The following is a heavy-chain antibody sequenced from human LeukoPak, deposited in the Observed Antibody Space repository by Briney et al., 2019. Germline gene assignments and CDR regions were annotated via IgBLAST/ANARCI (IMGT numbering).Heavy chain of an antibody. CDR1: GSTFTSYA. Sequence: ASVTLSCKASGSTFTSYAIHWVRQAPGQRLEWIGWIIAGNGNTNYSQKFQGIVTITRDTSTSTAYMEPSSLRSEDTAVYCCARDVVVVPAVKRYYYYGMDVWGKGTTVTVSS. D-gene: IGHD2-2*01. J-gene: IGHJ6*04. CDR2: IIAGNGNT. CDR3: ARDVVVVPAVKRYYYYGMDV. V-gene: IGHV1-3*01.